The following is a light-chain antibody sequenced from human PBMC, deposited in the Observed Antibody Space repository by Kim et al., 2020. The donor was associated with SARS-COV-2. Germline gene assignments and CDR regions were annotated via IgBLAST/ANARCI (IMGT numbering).Light chain of an antibody. Sequence: GKTVTISCTRSSGSIDDNYVQWYQQRPGGVPTTVIYEDDQRPSGVSDRFSGSIDNSSNSASLTISVLRTEDEADYYCQSYNRDNVLFGGGTQLTVL. V-gene: IGLV6-57*03. CDR2: EDD. J-gene: IGLJ2*01. CDR3: QSYNRDNVL. CDR1: SGSIDDNY.